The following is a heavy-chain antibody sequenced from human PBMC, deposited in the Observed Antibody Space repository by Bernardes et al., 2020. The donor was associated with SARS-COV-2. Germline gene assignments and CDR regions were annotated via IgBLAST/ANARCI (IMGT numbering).Heavy chain of an antibody. J-gene: IGHJ4*02. CDR2: INSDGSST. CDR3: VRKNYAGAFDY. V-gene: IGHV3-74*01. CDR1: GFTFNNYW. D-gene: IGHD3-16*01. Sequence: GGSLRLSCAASGFTFNNYWMNWVRQAPGKGLMWVSRINSDGSSTNYADSVKGRFTISRDNAKNTLYLQMNSLRAEDTAVYYCVRKNYAGAFDYWGQGTLVTVSS.